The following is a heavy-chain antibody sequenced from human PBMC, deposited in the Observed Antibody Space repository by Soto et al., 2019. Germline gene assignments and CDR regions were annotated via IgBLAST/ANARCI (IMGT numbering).Heavy chain of an antibody. V-gene: IGHV4-59*08. CDR1: GGASGSDG. CDR3: ARRYSSAFDI. D-gene: IGHD6-13*01. CDR2: IYYSGST. Sequence: WETLSLTGTVAGGASGSDGCGWIRQPPGKGLEWIGYIYYSGSTNYNPSLKSRVTISVDTSKNQFSLKLSSVTAADTAVYYCARRYSSAFDIWGQGTMVTVS. J-gene: IGHJ3*02.